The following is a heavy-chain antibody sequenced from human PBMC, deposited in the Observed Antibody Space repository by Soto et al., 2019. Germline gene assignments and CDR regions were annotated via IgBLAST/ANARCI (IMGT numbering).Heavy chain of an antibody. J-gene: IGHJ6*02. D-gene: IGHD7-27*01. CDR2: IYYSGST. Sequence: SETLSLTCTVSGGSISSYYWSWIRQPPGKGLEWIGYIYYSGSTNYNPSLKSRVTISVDTSKNQFSLKLSSVTAADTAVYYCARARGSNWGYYYYGMDVWGQGTTVTVSS. CDR1: GGSISSYY. V-gene: IGHV4-59*01. CDR3: ARARGSNWGYYYYGMDV.